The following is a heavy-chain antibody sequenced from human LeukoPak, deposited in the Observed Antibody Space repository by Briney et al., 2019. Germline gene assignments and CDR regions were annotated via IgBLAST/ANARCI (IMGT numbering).Heavy chain of an antibody. Sequence: EASVKVSCKASGYTFTSYGFNWVRQAPGQGLEWVGWISAYNGDTIYAQKLQGRVTMATDTSTSTAYMELRSLRSDDTAVYYCARGGVGGGTELDYWGQGTLVTVSS. CDR1: GYTFTSYG. CDR2: ISAYNGDT. V-gene: IGHV1-18*01. CDR3: ARGGVGGGTELDY. D-gene: IGHD1-26*01. J-gene: IGHJ4*02.